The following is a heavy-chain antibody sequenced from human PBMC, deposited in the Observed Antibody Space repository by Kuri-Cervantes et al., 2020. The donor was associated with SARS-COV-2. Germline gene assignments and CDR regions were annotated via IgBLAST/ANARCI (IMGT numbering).Heavy chain of an antibody. J-gene: IGHJ6*03. CDR2: IIPIFGTT. Sequence: SVKVSCKASGGTFSSYAISWVRQAPGQGLEWMGGIIPIFGTTNHAQKFQGRVTVTADESTSTAYLELRSLEYEDTAIYFCARGSYSFGFNYYYYMDVWGKGTTVTVSS. V-gene: IGHV1-69*13. CDR1: GGTFSSYA. CDR3: ARGSYSFGFNYYYYMDV. D-gene: IGHD5-18*01.